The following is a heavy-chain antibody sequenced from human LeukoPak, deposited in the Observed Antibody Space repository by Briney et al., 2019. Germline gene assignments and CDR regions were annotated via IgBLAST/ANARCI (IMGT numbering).Heavy chain of an antibody. Sequence: SETLFLTCVVSGGSISPYYWSWIRQSPGKGLEWIGYIDPSGSASYNPSLKSRVTIFVDTSKNLVSLILTSVSASDTAIYYCARDHWLFSSKTWYYYGMDVWGQGTTVTVSS. V-gene: IGHV4-59*01. D-gene: IGHD3-9*01. CDR1: GGSISPYY. CDR2: IDPSGSA. CDR3: ARDHWLFSSKTWYYYGMDV. J-gene: IGHJ6*02.